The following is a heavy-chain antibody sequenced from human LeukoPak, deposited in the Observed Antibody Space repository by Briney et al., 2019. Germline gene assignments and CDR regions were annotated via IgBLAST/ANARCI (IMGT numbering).Heavy chain of an antibody. Sequence: GGSLRLSCAASGFRFSTYNMNWVRPAPGKGLEWVSSISRSSSYIYYADSVKGRFTISRDNAKNSLYLQMNSLRAEDTAVYYCARDEDSSGYWRYHFDYWGQGTLVTVSS. D-gene: IGHD3-22*01. V-gene: IGHV3-21*01. CDR1: GFRFSTYN. CDR2: ISRSSSYI. J-gene: IGHJ4*02. CDR3: ARDEDSSGYWRYHFDY.